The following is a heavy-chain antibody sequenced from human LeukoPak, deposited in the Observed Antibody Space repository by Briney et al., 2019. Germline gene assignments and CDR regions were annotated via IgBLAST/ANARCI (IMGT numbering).Heavy chain of an antibody. V-gene: IGHV3-23*01. Sequence: GGSLRLSCAASGFTFSSLAMGWVRQAPGKGLEWVSVISDSGGTTYYADSVKGRFTISRDNSKNTLYLQMNSLRAEDTAVYYCAKALEVTAIFDYWGQGTLVTVSS. D-gene: IGHD2-21*02. CDR2: ISDSGGTT. J-gene: IGHJ4*02. CDR3: AKALEVTAIFDY. CDR1: GFTFSSLA.